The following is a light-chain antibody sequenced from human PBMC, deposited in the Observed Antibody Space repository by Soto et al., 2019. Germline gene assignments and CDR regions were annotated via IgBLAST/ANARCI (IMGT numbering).Light chain of an antibody. Sequence: EIVLTQSPGTLSLSPGERATLSCRASQSVSNNYVAWYQQKPGQAPRLLMYGVSTRDTGIPDRFSGSGAGTDFTLTISRLEPGDFAVYYCQVYGSSPKTFGQGTKVEFK. CDR3: QVYGSSPKT. J-gene: IGKJ1*01. CDR2: GVS. CDR1: QSVSNNY. V-gene: IGKV3-20*01.